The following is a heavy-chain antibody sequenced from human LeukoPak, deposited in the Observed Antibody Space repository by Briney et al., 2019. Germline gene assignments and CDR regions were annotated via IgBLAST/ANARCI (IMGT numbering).Heavy chain of an antibody. J-gene: IGHJ4*02. Sequence: SETLSLTCTVSGGSISSSSYYWGWIRQPPGKGLEWIGYIYYSGSTNYNPSLKSRVTISVDTSKNQFSLKLSSVTAADTAVYYCARGGVVTVFDYWGQGTLATVSS. V-gene: IGHV4-61*05. CDR2: IYYSGST. CDR1: GGSISSSSYY. CDR3: ARGGVVTVFDY. D-gene: IGHD3-3*01.